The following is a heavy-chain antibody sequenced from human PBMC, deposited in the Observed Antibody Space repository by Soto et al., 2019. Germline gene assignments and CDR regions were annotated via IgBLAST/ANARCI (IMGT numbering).Heavy chain of an antibody. D-gene: IGHD3-3*01. CDR3: ARGHYDFWSGKGSAARFDY. Sequence: QVQLQESGPGLVKPSQTLSLTCTVSGGSISSGDYYWSWIRQPPGKGLEWIGYIYYSGSTYYNPSLKSRVTISVDTSKNQFSLKLSSVTAADTAVYYCARGHYDFWSGKGSAARFDYWGQGTLVTVSS. J-gene: IGHJ4*02. CDR1: GGSISSGDYY. V-gene: IGHV4-30-4*01. CDR2: IYYSGST.